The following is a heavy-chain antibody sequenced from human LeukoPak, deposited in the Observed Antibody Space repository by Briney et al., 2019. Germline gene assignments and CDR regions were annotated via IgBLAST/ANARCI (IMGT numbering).Heavy chain of an antibody. J-gene: IGHJ6*03. Sequence: GGSLRLSCAASGFTFSDYYMSWIRQAPGKGLEWVSYISSSGSTIYYADSVKGRFTISRDNAKNSLYLQMNSLRAGDTAVYYCARDRHYYYMDVWGKGTTVTVSS. CDR2: ISSSGSTI. V-gene: IGHV3-11*01. CDR1: GFTFSDYY. CDR3: ARDRHYYYMDV.